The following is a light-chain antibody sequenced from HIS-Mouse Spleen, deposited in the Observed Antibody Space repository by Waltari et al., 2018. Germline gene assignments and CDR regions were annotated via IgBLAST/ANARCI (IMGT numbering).Light chain of an antibody. Sequence: SYVLTQPPSVSVAPGKTARITCGGNNLGSKSRPWYQQKPGQAPVLVVYDDSDRPSGIPERFSGSNSGNTATLTISRVEAGDEADYYCQVWDSSSDHVVFGGGTKLTVL. J-gene: IGLJ2*01. CDR2: DDS. CDR3: QVWDSSSDHVV. V-gene: IGLV3-21*03. CDR1: NLGSKS.